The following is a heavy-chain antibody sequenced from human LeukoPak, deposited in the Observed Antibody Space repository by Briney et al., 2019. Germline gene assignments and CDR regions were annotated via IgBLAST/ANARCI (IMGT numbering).Heavy chain of an antibody. J-gene: IGHJ4*01. V-gene: IGHV3-21*01. Sequence: PGGSLRLSCAASGFTFSSYSMNWVRQAPGKGLEWVSSITSSSSYIYYADSVKGRFTMSRDNAKNSLYLQMNSLRAEDTAVYYCTRGPSGWYYFDYWGQGTLVTVSS. D-gene: IGHD6-19*01. CDR2: ITSSSSYI. CDR1: GFTFSSYS. CDR3: TRGPSGWYYFDY.